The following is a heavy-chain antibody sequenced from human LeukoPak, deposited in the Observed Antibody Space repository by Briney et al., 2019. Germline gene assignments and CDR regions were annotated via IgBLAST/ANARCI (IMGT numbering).Heavy chain of an antibody. D-gene: IGHD3-22*01. CDR3: ARVLLPLYGMDV. CDR2: IWYDGSNK. V-gene: IGHV3-33*08. J-gene: IGHJ6*02. CDR1: GFTFSSYW. Sequence: GGSLRLSCAASGFTFSSYWMSWVRQAPGKGLEWVAVIWYDGSNKYYADSVKGRFTISRDNSKNTLYLQMNSLRAEDTAVYYCARVLLPLYGMDVWGQGTTVTVSS.